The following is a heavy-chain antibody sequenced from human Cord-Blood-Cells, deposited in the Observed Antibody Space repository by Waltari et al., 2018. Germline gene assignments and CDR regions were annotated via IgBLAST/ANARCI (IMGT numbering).Heavy chain of an antibody. CDR1: GGSISSSSYY. Sequence: QLQLQESGPGLVKPSETLSLTCTVSGGSISSSSYYWGWIRQPPGKGLEWIGSIYYRRRAYYNPARKSRVTRSVDTSKNQFSLVLCSVTAADTAVYYCARHVANWYFDLWGRGTLVTVSS. V-gene: IGHV4-39*01. CDR3: ARHVANWYFDL. J-gene: IGHJ2*01. CDR2: IYYRRRA.